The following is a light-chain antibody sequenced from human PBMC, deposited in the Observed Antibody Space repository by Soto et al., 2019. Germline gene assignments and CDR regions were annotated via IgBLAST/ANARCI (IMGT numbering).Light chain of an antibody. CDR2: EVT. J-gene: IGLJ3*02. CDR3: SSYTTTNTLWV. Sequence: SALTQPASVSGSPGQSITISCTGTSSDVGAYNYVSWYQQHPGTAPKLIISEVTNRPSGVSSRFSGSKSANTASLTISGLQAEDEANYFCSSYTTTNTLWVFGGGTKLTVL. V-gene: IGLV2-14*01. CDR1: SSDVGAYNY.